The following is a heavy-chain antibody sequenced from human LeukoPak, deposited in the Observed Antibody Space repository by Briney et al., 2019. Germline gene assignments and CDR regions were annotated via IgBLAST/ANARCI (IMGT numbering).Heavy chain of an antibody. J-gene: IGHJ6*02. CDR3: ARVRHHCSATSCYSGNGMDV. V-gene: IGHV4-59*01. CDR1: GGSINNYY. Sequence: SETLSLTCTVSGGSINNYYWSWVRLPPGKGLEYIGYIYYTGHTYYNPSLKCRVSISLDTSKNQVSLTLYSVTAADTAVYFCARVRHHCSATSCYSGNGMDVWGQGTTVTVSS. CDR2: IYYTGHT. D-gene: IGHD2-15*01.